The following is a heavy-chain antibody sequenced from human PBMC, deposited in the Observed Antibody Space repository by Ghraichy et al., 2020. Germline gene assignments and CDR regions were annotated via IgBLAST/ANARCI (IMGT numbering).Heavy chain of an antibody. D-gene: IGHD1-1*01. V-gene: IGHV4-38-2*02. J-gene: IGHJ4*02. CDR2: VYHSGAT. CDR3: ARDGTGTVVGPTNFDF. Sequence: SETLSLTCVVSNFSISSGYYWGWIRQPPGKGLEWIGGVYHSGATYYNPSLKSRVTISVDTSKNQFSLKLTSVTAADTAVYYCARDGTGTVVGPTNFDFWGQGILVTVSS. CDR1: NFSISSGYY.